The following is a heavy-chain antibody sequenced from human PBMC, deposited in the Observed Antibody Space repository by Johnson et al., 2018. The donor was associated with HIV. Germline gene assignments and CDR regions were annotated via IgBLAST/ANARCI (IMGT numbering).Heavy chain of an antibody. CDR3: ARVPMLFIAADAFDI. D-gene: IGHD2-21*01. Sequence: QVQLVESGGGVVRPGGSLRLSCAASGFTVSSNYMSWVRQAPGKGLEWVSYISSGGSSIYYADSVKGRFTISRDNAKKSMYLQMNSLRAEDTAVYYCARVPMLFIAADAFDIWGQGTMVTVSS. CDR2: ISSGGSSI. CDR1: GFTVSSNY. V-gene: IGHV3-11*04. J-gene: IGHJ3*02.